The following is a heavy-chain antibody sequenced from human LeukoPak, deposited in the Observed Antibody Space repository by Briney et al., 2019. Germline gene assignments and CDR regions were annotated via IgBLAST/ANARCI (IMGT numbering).Heavy chain of an antibody. CDR3: AKSGMYYGSGSYFDY. J-gene: IGHJ4*02. Sequence: GGSLRLSCAASGFTFDDYAMHWVRQAPGKGLEWVSGISWNSGYIGYADSVKGRFTISRDNAKNSLYLQMNSLRAEDMALYYCAKSGMYYGSGSYFDYWGQGTLVTVSS. V-gene: IGHV3-9*03. CDR2: ISWNSGYI. D-gene: IGHD3-10*01. CDR1: GFTFDDYA.